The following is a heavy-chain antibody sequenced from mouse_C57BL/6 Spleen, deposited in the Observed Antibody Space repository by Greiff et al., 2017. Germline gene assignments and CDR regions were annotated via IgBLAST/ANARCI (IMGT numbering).Heavy chain of an antibody. CDR2: IYPGSGST. CDR1: GYTFTSYW. Sequence: QVQLQQPGAELVQPGASVKMSCKASGYTFTSYWITWVQQRPGQGLEWIGDIYPGSGSTNYNEKFKSKATMTVDTSSSTAYMQLSSLTSEDSAVHYCARDGYPRYYAMDYWGQGTSVTVSA. J-gene: IGHJ4*01. D-gene: IGHD2-3*01. V-gene: IGHV1-55*01. CDR3: ARDGYPRYYAMDY.